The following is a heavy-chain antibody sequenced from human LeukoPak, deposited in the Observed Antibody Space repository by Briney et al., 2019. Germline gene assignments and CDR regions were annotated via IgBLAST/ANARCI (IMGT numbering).Heavy chain of an antibody. V-gene: IGHV1-69*13. D-gene: IGHD1-14*01. Sequence: SVKVSCKASGGTFSSYAISWVRQAPGQGLEWMGGIIPIFGTANYAQKFQGRVTITADESTSTAYMELSSLRSEDTAVYYCASFSHTGRDTWTRPQTPHNDYWGQGTLVTVSS. CDR2: IIPIFGTA. CDR1: GGTFSSYA. J-gene: IGHJ4*02. CDR3: ASFSHTGRDTWTRPQTPHNDY.